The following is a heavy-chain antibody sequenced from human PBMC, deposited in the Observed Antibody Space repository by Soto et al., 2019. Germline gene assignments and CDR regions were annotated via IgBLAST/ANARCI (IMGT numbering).Heavy chain of an antibody. CDR3: ARGLDY. V-gene: IGHV3-48*01. CDR1: GFTFSSYS. Sequence: EVPLVESGGGLVQPGGSLRLSFAASGFTFSSYSMNWVRQAPGKGLEWVSYISSSSSTIYYADSVKGRFTISRDNAKNSLYLQMNSLRAADTAVYYCARGLDYWGQGTLVNVSS. J-gene: IGHJ4*02. CDR2: ISSSSSTI.